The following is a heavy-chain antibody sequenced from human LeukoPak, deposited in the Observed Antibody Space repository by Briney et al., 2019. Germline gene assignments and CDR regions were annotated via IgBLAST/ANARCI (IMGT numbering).Heavy chain of an antibody. CDR2: INHSGST. CDR1: GGAFSGYH. J-gene: IGHJ5*02. D-gene: IGHD6-13*01. Sequence: SETLSLTCAVYGGAFSGYHWSWIRQPPGKGLEWIGEINHSGSTNYNPSLKSRVTISVDTSKNQFSLKLSSVTAADTAVYYCARGRGARSSRWYNWFDPWGQGTLVTVSS. CDR3: ARGRGARSSRWYNWFDP. V-gene: IGHV4-34*01.